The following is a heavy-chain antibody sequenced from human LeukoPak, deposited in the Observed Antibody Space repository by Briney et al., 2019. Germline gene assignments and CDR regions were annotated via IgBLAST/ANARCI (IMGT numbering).Heavy chain of an antibody. CDR3: ARDTKDLGFDP. CDR1: GGTFSSYT. J-gene: IGHJ5*02. Sequence: SVKVSCKASGGTFSSYTISWVRQAPGQGLXWMGRIIXXXXIANYAQKFQGRVTITADKSTSTAYMELSSLRSKDTAVYYCARDTKDLGFDPWGQGTLVTVSS. CDR2: IIXXXXIA. D-gene: IGHD3-3*01. V-gene: IGHV1-69*04.